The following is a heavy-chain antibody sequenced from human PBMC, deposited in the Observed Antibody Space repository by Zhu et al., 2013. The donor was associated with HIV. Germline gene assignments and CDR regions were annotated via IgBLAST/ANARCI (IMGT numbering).Heavy chain of an antibody. CDR1: GFTFSSYA. J-gene: IGHJ3*02. D-gene: IGHD6-19*01. V-gene: IGHV3-23*01. Sequence: EVQLLESGGGLVQPGGSLRLSCAASGFTFSSYAMTWVRQAPGKGLEWVSGISGSGGSTYYADSVKGRFTISRDNSKNTLYLQMNSLRAEDTAIYYCAKEVRQAVADTFDAFDIWGQGTMVTVSS. CDR2: ISGSGGST. CDR3: AKEVRQAVADTFDAFDI.